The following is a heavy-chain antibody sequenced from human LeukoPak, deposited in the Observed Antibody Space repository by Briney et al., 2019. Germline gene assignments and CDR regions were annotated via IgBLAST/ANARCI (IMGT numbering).Heavy chain of an antibody. CDR3: AAELYGGIFGHCCSFAY. CDR1: GFTFSSYA. CDR2: ISYDGNNK. J-gene: IGHJ4*02. Sequence: GGSLRLSCAASGFTFSSYAMHWVRQAPGKGLEWVAVISYDGNNKYYADSVKGRFTISRDNSQNTVYLQVNSLRTEDTAVYYCAAELYGGIFGHCCSFAYWGQGTLVTVSS. V-gene: IGHV3-30*04. D-gene: IGHD3/OR15-3a*01.